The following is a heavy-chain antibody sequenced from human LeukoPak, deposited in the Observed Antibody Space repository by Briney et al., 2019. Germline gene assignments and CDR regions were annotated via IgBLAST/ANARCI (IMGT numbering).Heavy chain of an antibody. CDR1: GGSISSYY. D-gene: IGHD3-22*01. Sequence: PSETLSLTCTVSGGSISSYYWSWIRQPPGKGLEWIGYIYYSGSTNYNPSLKSRVTISVDTSKNQFSLKLSSVTAADTAVYYCARSSSGYHAYYFDYWGHGTLVTVSS. CDR3: ARSSSGYHAYYFDY. J-gene: IGHJ4*01. V-gene: IGHV4-59*01. CDR2: IYYSGST.